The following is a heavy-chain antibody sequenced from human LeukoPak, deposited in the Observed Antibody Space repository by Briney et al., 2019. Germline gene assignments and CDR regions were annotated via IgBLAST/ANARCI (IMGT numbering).Heavy chain of an antibody. J-gene: IGHJ6*03. V-gene: IGHV3-23*01. CDR1: RFTFSSYA. CDR3: AKMKGQRLYDYCMDV. Sequence: GGSLRLSCTASRFTFSSYAMSWVRQAPGKGLEWVSAISGSGGSTYYADSVKGRFTISRDNSDNTLYLQMNSLRVKDTAIYYCAKMKGQRLYDYCMDVWGRGTTVTVSS. CDR2: ISGSGGST.